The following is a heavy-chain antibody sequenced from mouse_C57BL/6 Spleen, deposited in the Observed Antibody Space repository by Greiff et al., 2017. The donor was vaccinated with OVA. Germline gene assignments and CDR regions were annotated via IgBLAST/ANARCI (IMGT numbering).Heavy chain of an antibody. V-gene: IGHV5-17*01. D-gene: IGHD2-2*01. CDR1: GFTFSDYG. CDR3: ARQWLRRGDY. Sequence: EVHLVESGGGLVKPGGSLKLSCAASGFTFSDYGMHWVRQAPEKGLEWVAYISSGSSTIYYADTVKGRFTISRDNAKNTLFLQMTSLRFGYTAMYYCARQWLRRGDYWGQGTSVTVSS. CDR2: ISSGSSTI. J-gene: IGHJ4*01.